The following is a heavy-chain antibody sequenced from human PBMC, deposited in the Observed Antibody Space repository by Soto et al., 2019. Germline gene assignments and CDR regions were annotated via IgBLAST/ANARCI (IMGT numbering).Heavy chain of an antibody. D-gene: IGHD2-8*01. J-gene: IGHJ4*02. CDR1: GYTFTSYY. CDR2: INPSGGST. V-gene: IGHV1-46*03. CDR3: AMTLYCANGVCYPPAN. Sequence: GASVKVSCKASGYTFTSYYMHWVRQAPGQGLEWMGIINPSGGSTSYAQKFQGRVTMTRDTSTSTVYMELSSLRSEDTAVYYCAMTLYCANGVCYPPANWGQGTLVTVSS.